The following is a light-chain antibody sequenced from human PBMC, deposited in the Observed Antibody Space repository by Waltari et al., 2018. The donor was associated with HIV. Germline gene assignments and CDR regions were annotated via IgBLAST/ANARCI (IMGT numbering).Light chain of an antibody. V-gene: IGLV2-14*03. CDR3: SSYTSSDTPWV. J-gene: IGLJ3*02. Sequence: QSALTQPASVSGSPGQSITISCTGTSSDVGGYNYVSWYQQHPGKAPELMIYDVSYRPSGVSNRFSGSKSGNTASLTISGLQAEDEADYYCSSYTSSDTPWVFGGGTKLTVL. CDR1: SSDVGGYNY. CDR2: DVS.